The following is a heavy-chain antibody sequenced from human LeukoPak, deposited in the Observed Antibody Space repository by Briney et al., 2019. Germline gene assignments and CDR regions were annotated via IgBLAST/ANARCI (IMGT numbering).Heavy chain of an antibody. CDR1: GFSFSTYS. Sequence: GGSLRLSCAASGFSFSTYSMNWVRQAPGKGLEWVSYISSSSSTIYYADSVKGRFTISRDNAKNSLYLQMNSLRAEDTAVYYCARDMTYYYDSSGYERGDYWGQGTLVTVSS. J-gene: IGHJ4*02. D-gene: IGHD3-22*01. CDR2: ISSSSSTI. V-gene: IGHV3-48*04. CDR3: ARDMTYYYDSSGYERGDY.